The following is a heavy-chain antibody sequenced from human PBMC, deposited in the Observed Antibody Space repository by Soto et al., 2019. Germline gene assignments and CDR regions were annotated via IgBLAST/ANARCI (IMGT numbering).Heavy chain of an antibody. V-gene: IGHV5-51*01. CDR1: GYSFTSYW. Sequence: DSLKISCKGSGYSFTSYWIGWVRQMPGKGLEWMGIIYPGDSDTRYSPSFQGQVTISADKSISTAYLQWSSLKASDTAMYYCATNTRYCSSTTCYSEAYHYYGMDVWGQGIMVTVS. D-gene: IGHD2-2*01. CDR2: IYPGDSDT. J-gene: IGHJ6*02. CDR3: ATNTRYCSSTTCYSEAYHYYGMDV.